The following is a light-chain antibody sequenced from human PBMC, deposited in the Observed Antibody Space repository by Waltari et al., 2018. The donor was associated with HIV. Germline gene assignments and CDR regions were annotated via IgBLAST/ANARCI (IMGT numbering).Light chain of an antibody. Sequence: QSVVTQPPPVLQTAGQRVIISCLGGTSKIGDSNFNFFQKPPQTPPKPIIFSNNERPTGVPDRFSGSKSGTSASLAITGLLSEDEAEYYCSVWDVSLSNWVFGGGTKLTVL. CDR2: SNN. V-gene: IGLV1-44*01. J-gene: IGLJ3*02. CDR3: SVWDVSLSNWV. CDR1: TSKIGDSN.